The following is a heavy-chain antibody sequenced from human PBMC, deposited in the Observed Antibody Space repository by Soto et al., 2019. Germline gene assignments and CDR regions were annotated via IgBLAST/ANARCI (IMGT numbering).Heavy chain of an antibody. J-gene: IGHJ5*02. Sequence: ASVKVSCKASGYTFTSYGISWVRQAPGQGLEWMGWISAYNGNTNYAQKLQGRVTMTTDTSTSTAYMELRSLRSDDTAVYYCAFVVVPAAMRSLWFDPWGQGTLVTVSS. CDR1: GYTFTSYG. CDR2: ISAYNGNT. CDR3: AFVVVPAAMRSLWFDP. D-gene: IGHD2-2*01. V-gene: IGHV1-18*01.